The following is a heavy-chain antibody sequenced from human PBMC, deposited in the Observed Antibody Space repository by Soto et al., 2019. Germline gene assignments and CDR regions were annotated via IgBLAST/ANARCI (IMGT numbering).Heavy chain of an antibody. CDR3: ARDRDDYGSGNYYNRSAF. V-gene: IGHV1-69*01. D-gene: IGHD3-10*01. J-gene: IGHJ4*02. Sequence: QVHLVKSGAEVKKPGSSVKVSCKASGGIFSTYAISWLRQAPGQGLEWVGGIIPLFGTPNYAQRFQGRVTITADESTSTAYMELSRLRSEDTAVYYCARDRDDYGSGNYYNRSAFWGQGTLVTVSS. CDR1: GGIFSTYA. CDR2: IIPLFGTP.